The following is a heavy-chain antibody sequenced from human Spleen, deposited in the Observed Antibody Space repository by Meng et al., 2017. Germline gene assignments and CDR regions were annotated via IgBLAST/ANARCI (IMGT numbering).Heavy chain of an antibody. CDR1: GGSISSGGYY. CDR3: ARDLSGYGWFDP. Sequence: QVPLQESGPGLVKPSQTLSLTCTVFGGSISSGGYYWSWIRQHPGKGLEWIGYFYYSGSTYYNPSLKSLVTISLDTSKNQFSLKLSSVTAADTAVYYCARDLSGYGWFDPWGQGTLVTVSS. CDR2: FYYSGST. J-gene: IGHJ5*02. V-gene: IGHV4-31*01. D-gene: IGHD5-18*01.